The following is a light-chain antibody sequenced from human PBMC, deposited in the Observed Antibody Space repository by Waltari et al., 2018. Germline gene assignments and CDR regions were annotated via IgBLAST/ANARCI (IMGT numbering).Light chain of an antibody. CDR2: DAS. CDR1: QSVSSY. J-gene: IGKJ2*01. Sequence: EIVLTQSPATLSLSPGERATLSCRASQSVSSYLAWYQQKPGQAPRLLIYDASSRATGIPARFSGSGSGTDFTLTISSLEPEDFAVYYCQQYYSDPLTFGQGTKLEIK. V-gene: IGKV3-11*01. CDR3: QQYYSDPLT.